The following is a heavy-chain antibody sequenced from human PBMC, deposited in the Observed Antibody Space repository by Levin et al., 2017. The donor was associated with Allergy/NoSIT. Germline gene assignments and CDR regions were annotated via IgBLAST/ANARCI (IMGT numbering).Heavy chain of an antibody. D-gene: IGHD6-13*01. CDR2: INPDSVYI. Sequence: GGSLRLSCVTSGFTFNTYTMNWVRQAPGKGLQWVSSINPDSVYIYYADSVWGRFTISRDNAKNSLYLQMNSLRAEDTAVYYCARGSAAAAAGYDHWGQGTLVTVSS. J-gene: IGHJ5*02. CDR3: ARGSAAAAAGYDH. CDR1: GFTFNTYT. V-gene: IGHV3-21*01.